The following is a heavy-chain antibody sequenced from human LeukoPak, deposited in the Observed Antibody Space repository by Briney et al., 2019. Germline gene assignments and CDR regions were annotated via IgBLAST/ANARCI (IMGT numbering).Heavy chain of an antibody. Sequence: GGSLRLSCSTSGFTFGDYALSWVRQAPGKGLEWVGFIQAKAYGGATKYAASVNGRFSISRDDSQSIANLQMNDLKTEDTAVYYCTRAPHPRCSSSGCYLDYWGQGTLVTVSS. CDR2: IQAKAYGGAT. CDR1: GFTFGDYA. J-gene: IGHJ4*02. D-gene: IGHD2-2*01. CDR3: TRAPHPRCSSSGCYLDY. V-gene: IGHV3-49*04.